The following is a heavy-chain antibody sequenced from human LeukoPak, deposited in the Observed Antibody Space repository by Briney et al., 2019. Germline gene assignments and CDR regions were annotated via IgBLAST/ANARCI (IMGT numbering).Heavy chain of an antibody. CDR1: GGSISSSSYY. CDR2: IYYSGST. D-gene: IGHD1-26*01. V-gene: IGHV4-39*07. J-gene: IGHJ6*03. CDR3: ASQGHHGKIVGTTLSYFYMDV. Sequence: SETLSLTCTVSGGSISSSSYYWGWIRQPPGKGLEWIGSIYYSGSTYYNPSLKSRVTISVDTSKNQFSLKLSSVTAADTAFYYCASQGHHGKIVGTTLSYFYMDVWGKGTTVTVSS.